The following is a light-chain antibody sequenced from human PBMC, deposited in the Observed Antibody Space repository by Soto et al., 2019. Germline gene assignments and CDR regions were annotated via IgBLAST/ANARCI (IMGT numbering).Light chain of an antibody. V-gene: IGKV1-6*01. CDR3: LQNHNYPRT. CDR2: GAS. CDR1: QDISDD. Sequence: AIQMTQSPSSLSASVGDRVTITCRASQDISDDVGWYQQTPGKAPKLLISGASRLQSGVPSRFSGSGSGAAFTLTITSLRSEDSATYYCLQNHNYPRTFGQGTKVDIK. J-gene: IGKJ1*01.